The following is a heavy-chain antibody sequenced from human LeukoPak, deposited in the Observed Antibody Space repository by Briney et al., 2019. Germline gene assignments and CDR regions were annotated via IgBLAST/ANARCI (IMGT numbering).Heavy chain of an antibody. Sequence: SETLSLTCTVSGGSISSYYWSWIRQPAGKGLERIGRIYTSGSTNYNPSLKSRVTISVDTSKNQFSLKLSSVTAADTAVYYCARKVAIFGVENWFDPWGQGTLVTVSS. CDR3: ARKVAIFGVENWFDP. J-gene: IGHJ5*02. CDR1: GGSISSYY. CDR2: IYTSGST. V-gene: IGHV4-4*07. D-gene: IGHD3-3*01.